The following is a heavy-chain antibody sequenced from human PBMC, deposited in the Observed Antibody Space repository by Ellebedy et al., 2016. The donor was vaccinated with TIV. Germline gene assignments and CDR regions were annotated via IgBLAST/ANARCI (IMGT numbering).Heavy chain of an antibody. V-gene: IGHV3-30-3*01. Sequence: PGGSLRLSCAASGFTFSSYSMHWVRQAPGKGLEWVASILYDESNQYYAGSVKGRFTISRDISKNTLYLQMNSLRAEDTALYYCARNSQLDYWGQGTLVTVSS. CDR2: ILYDESNQ. CDR1: GFTFSSYS. CDR3: ARNSQLDY. J-gene: IGHJ4*02. D-gene: IGHD2-2*01.